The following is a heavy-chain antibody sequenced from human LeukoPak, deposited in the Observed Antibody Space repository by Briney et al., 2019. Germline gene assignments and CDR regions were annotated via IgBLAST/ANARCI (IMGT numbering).Heavy chain of an antibody. D-gene: IGHD5-24*01. CDR3: VKRSRDGYNALDY. V-gene: IGHV1-69*04. CDR2: IIPILGIA. CDR1: GGTFSSYA. J-gene: IGHJ4*02. Sequence: SVKVSCKASGGTFSSYAISWVRQTPGQGLEWMGRIIPILGIANYAQKFQGRVTITADKSTSTAYMELSSLRSEDTAVYYCVKRSRDGYNALDYWGQGTLVTVSS.